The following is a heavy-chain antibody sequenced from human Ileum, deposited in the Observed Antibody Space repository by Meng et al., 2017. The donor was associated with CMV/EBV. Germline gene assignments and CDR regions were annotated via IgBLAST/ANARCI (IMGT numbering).Heavy chain of an antibody. Sequence: QLQLVESGGGVVQPGRSLRRSCAASGFTFSNYEMHWVRQAPGKGLEWVTLVVNDGNKKYYAGSVKGRFTISRDNSAKMVYLEMNNLRPEDTAIYYCARDFDYWGQGTLVTVSS. CDR3: ARDFDY. CDR1: GFTFSNYE. V-gene: IGHV3-30-3*01. CDR2: VVNDGNKK. J-gene: IGHJ4*02.